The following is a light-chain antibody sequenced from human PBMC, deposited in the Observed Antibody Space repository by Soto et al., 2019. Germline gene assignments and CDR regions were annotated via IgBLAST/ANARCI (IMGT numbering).Light chain of an antibody. J-gene: IGKJ3*01. Sequence: AIRMTQSPSSFSASTGDRVTITCRASQGISSYLAWYQQKPGKAPKLLIYAASTLQSGVPSRFSGIGSGTDVTLTIRCLQSEDFATYYCQQYYSYPPTFGPGTKVDIK. V-gene: IGKV1-8*01. CDR2: AAS. CDR1: QGISSY. CDR3: QQYYSYPPT.